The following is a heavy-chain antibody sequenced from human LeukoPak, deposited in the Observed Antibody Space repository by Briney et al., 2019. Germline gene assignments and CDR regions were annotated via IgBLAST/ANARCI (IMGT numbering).Heavy chain of an antibody. CDR1: GFTFSSYA. J-gene: IGHJ4*02. D-gene: IGHD2-2*02. V-gene: IGHV3-30*01. CDR3: ARVPLYADYFDY. Sequence: GGSLRLSCAASGFTFSSYAMHWVRQAPGKGLEWVAVISYDGSNKYYADSVKGRFTISRDNSKNTLYLQMNSLRAEDTAVYYCARVPLYADYFDYWGQGTLVTVSS. CDR2: ISYDGSNK.